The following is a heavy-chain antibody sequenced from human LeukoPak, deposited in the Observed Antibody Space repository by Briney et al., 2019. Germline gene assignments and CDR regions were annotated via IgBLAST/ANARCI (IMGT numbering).Heavy chain of an antibody. V-gene: IGHV3-23*01. CDR2: ISGSDSNS. D-gene: IGHD3-22*01. J-gene: IGHJ4*02. CDR1: GFIFSVYA. CDR3: AKRMAYYYDSSGYFFDY. Sequence: GGSLRLSCAASGFIFSVYAMTWVRQAPGKGLEWVSGISGSDSNSYYADSVKGRFTISRDNSKNTVYLQMNSLRAEDTAVYYCAKRMAYYYDSSGYFFDYWGQGTLVTVSS.